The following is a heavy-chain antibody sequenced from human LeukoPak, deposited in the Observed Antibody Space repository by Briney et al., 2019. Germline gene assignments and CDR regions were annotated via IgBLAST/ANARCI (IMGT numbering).Heavy chain of an antibody. J-gene: IGHJ1*01. Sequence: AAVEVSCEASGYTFTGYYMHWVRQAPGQGLEWVGWFNTNSGGTNYAQKFQGRDTMTRDTSISTAYMELSRLRSDDTAVYYCATRSPLTNRRYFQHWGQGTLVTVS. CDR2: FNTNSGGT. CDR3: ATRSPLTNRRYFQH. CDR1: GYTFTGYY. V-gene: IGHV1-2*02.